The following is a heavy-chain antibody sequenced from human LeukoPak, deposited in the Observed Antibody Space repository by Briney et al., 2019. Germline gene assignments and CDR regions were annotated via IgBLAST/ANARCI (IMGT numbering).Heavy chain of an antibody. CDR1: GFTFSNYW. Sequence: GGSLRLSCPASGFTFSNYWMGWVRQAPGKGLEWVANIKPDGSEKYYVDSVKGRFTISKDNTKNSLYLQMNRLRVEDTAMYYCARSTAGLDYWGQGTLVTVSS. CDR3: ARSTAGLDY. J-gene: IGHJ4*02. D-gene: IGHD5-18*01. CDR2: IKPDGSEK. V-gene: IGHV3-7*01.